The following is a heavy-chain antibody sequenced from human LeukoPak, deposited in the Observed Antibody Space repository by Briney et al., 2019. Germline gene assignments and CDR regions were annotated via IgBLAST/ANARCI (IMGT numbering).Heavy chain of an antibody. CDR1: GYTFTSYD. V-gene: IGHV1-8*01. CDR3: ARGSYYYGSGSKSRGGGY. J-gene: IGHJ4*02. Sequence: ASVKVSCKASGYTFTSYDINWVRQATGQGLEWMGWMNPNSGNTGYAQKFQGRVTMTRNTSISTAYMELSSLRSEDTAVYYCARGSYYYGSGSKSRGGGYWGQGTLVTVSS. D-gene: IGHD3-10*01. CDR2: MNPNSGNT.